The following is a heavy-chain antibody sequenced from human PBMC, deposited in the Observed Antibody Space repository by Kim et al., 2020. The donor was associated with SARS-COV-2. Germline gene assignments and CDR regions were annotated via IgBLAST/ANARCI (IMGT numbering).Heavy chain of an antibody. CDR1: GFTFTTYW. CDR2: IKQDGSEK. V-gene: IGHV3-7*03. D-gene: IGHD3-9*01. J-gene: IGHJ4*02. Sequence: GGSLRLSCAASGFTFTTYWMGWVRQAPGKGLEWVANIKQDGSEKYYVDSVKGRFTISRDNAKNSLYLQMNSLRAEDTAVYYCVRVGYVFWHWGQGTLVTVSS. CDR3: VRVGYVFWH.